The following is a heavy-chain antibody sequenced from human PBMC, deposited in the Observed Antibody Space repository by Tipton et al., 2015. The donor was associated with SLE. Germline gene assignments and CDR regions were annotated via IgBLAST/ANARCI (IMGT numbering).Heavy chain of an antibody. CDR2: ISAYNGNT. D-gene: IGHD6-19*01. CDR1: GYTFTSYG. Sequence: QLVQSGAEVKKPGASVKVSCKASGYTFTSYGISWVRQAPGQGLEWMGWISAYNGNTNYAQKLQGRVTMTTDTSTSTAYVELRSLRSDDTAVYYCARDPYSSGWFAYFQHWGQGTLVTVSS. J-gene: IGHJ1*01. CDR3: ARDPYSSGWFAYFQH. V-gene: IGHV1-18*01.